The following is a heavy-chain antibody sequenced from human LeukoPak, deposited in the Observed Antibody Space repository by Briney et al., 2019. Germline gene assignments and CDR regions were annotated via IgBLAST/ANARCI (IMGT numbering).Heavy chain of an antibody. CDR3: ARALDYDILTGYFYYYYYGMDV. CDR2: IYYSGST. J-gene: IGHJ6*02. D-gene: IGHD3-9*01. CDR1: GGSISSYY. V-gene: IGHV4-59*01. Sequence: SETLSLTCTVSGGSISSYYWSWIRQPPGKGLEWIGYIYYSGSTNYNPSLKSRVTISVDTSENQFSLKLSSVTAADTAVYYCARALDYDILTGYFYYYYYGMDVWGQETTVTVSS.